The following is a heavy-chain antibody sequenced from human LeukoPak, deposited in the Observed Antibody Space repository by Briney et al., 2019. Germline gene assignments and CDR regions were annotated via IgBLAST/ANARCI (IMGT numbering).Heavy chain of an antibody. J-gene: IGHJ4*02. V-gene: IGHV3-23*01. CDR1: GFTFSSNA. Sequence: GGSLRLSCAASGFTFSSNAMSCVRQAPGKGLEWVSAISGSGGSTYYADSVKGRFTISRDNSKNTLYLQMNSLRAEDTAVYYCAKGAGYSSSWYLFDYWGQGTLVTVPS. D-gene: IGHD6-13*01. CDR3: AKGAGYSSSWYLFDY. CDR2: ISGSGGST.